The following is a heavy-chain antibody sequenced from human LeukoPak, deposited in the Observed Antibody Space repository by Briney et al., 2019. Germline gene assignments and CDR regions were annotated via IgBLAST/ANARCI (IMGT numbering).Heavy chain of an antibody. CDR3: ARFTLYDSSGYYYPDY. V-gene: IGHV4-39*07. D-gene: IGHD3-22*01. Sequence: SETLSLTCTVSGGSISSSSYYWGWIRQPPGKGLEWIGSIYYSGSTYYNPSLKSRVTISVDTSKNQFSLKLSSVTAADTAVYYCARFTLYDSSGYYYPDYWGQGTLVTVSS. CDR1: GGSISSSSYY. J-gene: IGHJ4*02. CDR2: IYYSGST.